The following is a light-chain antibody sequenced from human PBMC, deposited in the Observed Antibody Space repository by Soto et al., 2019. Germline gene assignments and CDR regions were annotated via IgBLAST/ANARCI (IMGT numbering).Light chain of an antibody. J-gene: IGKJ3*01. CDR3: QQYDTYVT. CDR2: KAS. V-gene: IGKV1-5*03. CDR1: QTISNW. Sequence: DIQMTQSPSALSASVGDRVTITCRASQTISNWLAWYQQKPGKAPKLLIYKASTLESGVPSRFSGSGSGTEFTLTISSLPPDDFATYYCQQYDTYVTFGPGTKVDIK.